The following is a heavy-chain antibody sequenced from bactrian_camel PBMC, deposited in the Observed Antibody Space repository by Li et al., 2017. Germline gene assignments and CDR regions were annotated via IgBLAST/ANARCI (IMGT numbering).Heavy chain of an antibody. J-gene: IGHJ6*01. Sequence: VQLVESGGGSVEAGGSLRLSCAASGYSSTAYCMGWFRQAPGKEREGVAQIQDDGAKHYDSTAEGRFSISRDNAKSTMYLQMNSLISEDTALYYCATGAACSAGVCYKGRGYWGQGTQVTVS. CDR1: GYSSTAYC. CDR2: IQDDGAK. CDR3: ATGAACSAGVCYKGRGY. V-gene: IGHV3S67*01. D-gene: IGHD3*01.